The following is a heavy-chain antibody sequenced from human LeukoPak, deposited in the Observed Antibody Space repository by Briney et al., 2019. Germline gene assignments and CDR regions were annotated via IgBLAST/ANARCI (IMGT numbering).Heavy chain of an antibody. V-gene: IGHV3-23*01. CDR3: AKAMDSSGYYYFDY. CDR2: ISGSGGST. D-gene: IGHD3-22*01. Sequence: GGSLRLSCAASGFTFSNAWMSWVRQAPGKGLEWVSAISGSGGSTYYADSVKGRFTISRDNSKNTLYLQMNSLRAEDTAVYYCAKAMDSSGYYYFDYWGQGTLVTVSS. J-gene: IGHJ4*02. CDR1: GFTFSNAW.